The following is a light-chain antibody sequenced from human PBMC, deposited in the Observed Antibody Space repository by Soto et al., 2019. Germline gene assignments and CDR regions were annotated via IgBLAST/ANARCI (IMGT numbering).Light chain of an antibody. CDR1: SSDVGGYNY. J-gene: IGLJ2*01. V-gene: IGLV2-14*03. CDR2: DVN. CDR3: TSYTNINAHVI. Sequence: QSALTQPASVSASPGQSITISCTGTSSDVGGYNYVSWYQQHPGKAPKLIIYDVNNRPSGISNRFSGSKSANTASLTISGLQTEDEADYYCTSYTNINAHVIFGGGTKVTVL.